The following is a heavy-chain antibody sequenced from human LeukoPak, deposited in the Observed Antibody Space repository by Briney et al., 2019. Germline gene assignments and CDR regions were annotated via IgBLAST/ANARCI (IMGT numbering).Heavy chain of an antibody. D-gene: IGHD3-10*02. V-gene: IGHV3-48*03. Sequence: GGSLRLSCAASGFTFSSYEMNWVRQAPGKGLEWVSYISSSGSTIYYADSVNGRFTISRDNAKNSLYLQMNSLRAEDTAVHYCAELGITMIGGVWGKGTTVTISS. J-gene: IGHJ6*04. CDR3: AELGITMIGGV. CDR2: ISSSGSTI. CDR1: GFTFSSYE.